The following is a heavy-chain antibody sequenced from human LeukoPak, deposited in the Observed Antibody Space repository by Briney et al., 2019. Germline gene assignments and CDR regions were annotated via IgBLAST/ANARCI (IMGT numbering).Heavy chain of an antibody. CDR2: IYYSGST. CDR1: GGSISSYY. J-gene: IGHJ6*03. V-gene: IGHV4-59*01. CDR3: AKNGDRGAYCTGGTCYPYFYYYMDV. Sequence: SETLSLTCTVSGGSISSYYWSWIRQPPGKGLKWIGYIYYSGSTNYNPSLKSRVTISVDTSKNQFSLKLSSVTAADTAIYYCAKNGDRGAYCTGGTCYPYFYYYMDVWGKGTTVTI. D-gene: IGHD2-15*01.